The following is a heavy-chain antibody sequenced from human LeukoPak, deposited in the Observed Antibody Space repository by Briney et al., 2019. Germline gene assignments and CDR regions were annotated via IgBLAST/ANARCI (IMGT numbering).Heavy chain of an antibody. Sequence: GGSLRLSCAASGFTFSSYWMSWVRQAPGKGLEWVANIKQHGSEEYYVDSVKGRFTISRDNAKNSVYLQMNSLRAEDTAVYYCARRSTSWDYFDYWGQGILVTVPS. D-gene: IGHD6-6*01. CDR3: ARRSTSWDYFDY. CDR1: GFTFSSYW. V-gene: IGHV3-7*01. CDR2: IKQHGSEE. J-gene: IGHJ4*02.